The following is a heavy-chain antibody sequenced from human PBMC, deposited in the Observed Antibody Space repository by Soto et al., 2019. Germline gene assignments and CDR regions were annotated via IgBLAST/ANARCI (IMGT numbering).Heavy chain of an antibody. V-gene: IGHV4-4*07. J-gene: IGHJ6*02. CDR3: SRVGCSNSKCYTRGMDV. CDR1: GGPISGYY. Sequence: PSATRSLTCTGSGGPISGYYWSWVRQPAGEGLEWVGRIYSDGTTNYSPSLKSRVTMSLDTSKDQFSLHLNSVTAADTAVYYCSRVGCSNSKCYTRGMDVWGQGTMVTVSS. D-gene: IGHD2-2*01. CDR2: IYSDGTT.